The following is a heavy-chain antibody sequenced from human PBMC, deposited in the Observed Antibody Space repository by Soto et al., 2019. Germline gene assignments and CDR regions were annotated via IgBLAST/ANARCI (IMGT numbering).Heavy chain of an antibody. J-gene: IGHJ5*02. V-gene: IGHV4-4*07. Sequence: SETRSLTCTVTGGTISGYYWTWIRQCAGGGLEWIGRIYSSGSTNYNPSLKSRVTISLDTSMNHFSLRLSSVTAADTAVYYCARGQRFSDWFDPWGQGTLVT. CDR2: IYSSGST. D-gene: IGHD3-3*01. CDR1: GGTISGYY. CDR3: ARGQRFSDWFDP.